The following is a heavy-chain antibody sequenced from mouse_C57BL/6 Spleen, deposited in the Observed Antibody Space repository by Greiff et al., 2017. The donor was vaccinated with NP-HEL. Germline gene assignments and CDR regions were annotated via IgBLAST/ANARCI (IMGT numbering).Heavy chain of an antibody. CDR2: ISDGGSST. D-gene: IGHD2-3*01. CDR1: GFTFSSYA. V-gene: IGHV5-4*01. J-gene: IGHJ3*01. CDR3: ARSYDGYYGAWFAY. Sequence: EVQVVESGGGLVKPGGSLKLSCAASGFTFSSYAMSWVRQTPEKRLEWVATISDGGSSTYSPDNVKGGLPISSDNAKTNLYLQMSHLKSEDTAMYYCARSYDGYYGAWFAYWGQGTLVTVSA.